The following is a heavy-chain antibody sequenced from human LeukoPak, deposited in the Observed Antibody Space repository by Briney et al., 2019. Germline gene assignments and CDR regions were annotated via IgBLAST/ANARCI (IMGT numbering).Heavy chain of an antibody. CDR3: ARVGRNYFDY. D-gene: IGHD3-10*01. J-gene: IGHJ4*02. CDR2: ISSSGSAI. V-gene: IGHV3-11*04. Sequence: GGSLRLSCAASGFTFSDSYMNWIRQAPGKGLERVSYISSSGSAIYYADSVKGRFTISRDNAKNSLYLQMNSLRAEDTAVYYCARVGRNYFDYWGQGTLVTVSS. CDR1: GFTFSDSY.